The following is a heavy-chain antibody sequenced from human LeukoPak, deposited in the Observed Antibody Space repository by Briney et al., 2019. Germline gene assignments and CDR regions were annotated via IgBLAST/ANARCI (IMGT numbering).Heavy chain of an antibody. V-gene: IGHV1-46*01. CDR2: VDPRGGST. D-gene: IGHD2-2*01. CDR1: GYTFTTYY. Sequence: ASVKVSCKASGYTFTTYYMHWVRQAPGQGLDWMGMVDPRGGSTSYAQKFQGRVTMTRDTSTSTVNMELSSLRSEDMALSHCVREYHGGYFDYWGEGTLVTVSS. CDR3: VREYHGGYFDY. J-gene: IGHJ4*02.